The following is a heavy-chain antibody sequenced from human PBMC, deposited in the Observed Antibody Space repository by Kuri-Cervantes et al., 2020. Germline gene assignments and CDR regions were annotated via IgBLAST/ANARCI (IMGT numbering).Heavy chain of an antibody. D-gene: IGHD3-9*01. Sequence: LSLTCAASGFTFSSYAMHRVRQAPGKGLEWVAVISYDGSNKYYADSVKGRFTISRDNSKNTLYLQMNSLRAEDTAVYYCARDPPYYDILTGYYSTGFWWYYGMDVWGQGTTVTVSS. CDR1: GFTFSSYA. J-gene: IGHJ6*02. CDR3: ARDPPYYDILTGYYSTGFWWYYGMDV. CDR2: ISYDGSNK. V-gene: IGHV3-30*14.